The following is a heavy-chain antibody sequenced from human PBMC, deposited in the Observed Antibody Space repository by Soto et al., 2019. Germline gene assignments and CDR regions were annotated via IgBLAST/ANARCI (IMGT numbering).Heavy chain of an antibody. CDR1: GGSISSYY. V-gene: IGHV4-59*01. Sequence: PSETLSLTCTVSGGSISSYYWSWIRQPPGKGLEWIGYIYYKWTTNYNPSLKSRVTISVDTSKNQISLKMTSVTAADTAVYFCARDLHDYSVWGQGTLVTVSS. CDR3: ARDLHDYSV. J-gene: IGHJ4*02. CDR2: IYYKWTT. D-gene: IGHD4-17*01.